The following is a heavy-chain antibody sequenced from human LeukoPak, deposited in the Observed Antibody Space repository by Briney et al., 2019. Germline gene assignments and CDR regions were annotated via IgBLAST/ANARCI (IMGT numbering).Heavy chain of an antibody. J-gene: IGHJ4*02. D-gene: IGHD3-10*01. Sequence: SETLSLTCTVSGGSISSYYWNWIRQPPGKGLEWIGYIYYSGSTNYNPSLKSRVTISVDTSKNQFSLKLSSVTAADTAVYYCARHVGTYLDYWGQGTLVTVSS. CDR2: IYYSGST. V-gene: IGHV4-59*01. CDR1: GGSISSYY. CDR3: ARHVGTYLDY.